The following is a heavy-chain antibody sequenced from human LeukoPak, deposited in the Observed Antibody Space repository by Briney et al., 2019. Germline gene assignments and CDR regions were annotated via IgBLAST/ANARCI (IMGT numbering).Heavy chain of an antibody. V-gene: IGHV3-64D*09. J-gene: IGHJ4*02. CDR2: ISSNGGST. D-gene: IGHD3-16*01. CDR3: ARDLTSYDYVWDY. Sequence: PGGSLRLSCSASGFTFSSYAMHWVRQAPGKGLEYVSAISSNGGSTYYADSVKGRFTISRDNSKNTLYLQMSSLRAEDTAVYYCARDLTSYDYVWDYWGQGTLVTVSS. CDR1: GFTFSSYA.